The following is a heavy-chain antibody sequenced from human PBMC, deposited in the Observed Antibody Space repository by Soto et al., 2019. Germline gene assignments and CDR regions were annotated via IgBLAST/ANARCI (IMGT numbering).Heavy chain of an antibody. Sequence: EVQLVASGGDLVPPGGSLRLSCAVSGLTFSTDEMNWVRQAPGKGLEWLAYISSTSTTIKYADSVKGRFAVSRDNAKKSLYLQMNNLRVEDTAIYYCVREGGSLAFDSWGQGTLVTVSS. CDR3: VREGGSLAFDS. D-gene: IGHD1-1*01. V-gene: IGHV3-48*03. J-gene: IGHJ4*02. CDR1: GLTFSTDE. CDR2: ISSTSTTI.